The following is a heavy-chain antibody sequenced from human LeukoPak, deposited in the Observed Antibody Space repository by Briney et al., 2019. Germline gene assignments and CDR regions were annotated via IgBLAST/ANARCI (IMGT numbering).Heavy chain of an antibody. J-gene: IGHJ4*02. V-gene: IGHV1-46*01. Sequence: GASVRVSCKTSGYTFSSYYLHWVRQAPGQGLEWMGIINPSSGTTNYAQKFQGRVTMTRDTSTSTVYMDLSSLRSDDTAVYYCARVVPHPIHGGWGQGTLVTVSS. CDR1: GYTFSSYY. D-gene: IGHD3-16*01. CDR3: ARVVPHPIHGG. CDR2: INPSSGTT.